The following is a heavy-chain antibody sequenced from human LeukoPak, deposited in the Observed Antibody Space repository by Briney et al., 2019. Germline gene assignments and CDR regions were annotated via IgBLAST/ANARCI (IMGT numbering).Heavy chain of an antibody. CDR3: ASLGFRLYDDY. V-gene: IGHV3-23*01. Sequence: GGSLRLSCAASGFTFSSYAMSWVRQAPGKGLEWVSAISGSGGSTYYADSVKGRFTISRDNAKNSLYLQMNSLRAEDTAVYYCASLGFRLYDDYWGQGTLVTVSS. D-gene: IGHD3-16*01. CDR2: ISGSGGST. J-gene: IGHJ4*02. CDR1: GFTFSSYA.